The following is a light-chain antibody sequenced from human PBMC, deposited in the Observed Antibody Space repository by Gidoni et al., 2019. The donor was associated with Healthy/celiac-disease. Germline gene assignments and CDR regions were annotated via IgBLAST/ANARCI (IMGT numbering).Light chain of an antibody. CDR2: GNS. Sequence: QSVLPQPPSVSGAPGQRVTISCTGSSSNIGAGYDVHWYQQLPGTAPKLLIYGNSNRPSGVPDRFSGSKSVTSDSLAITGLQAEDEADYYCQSYDSSLSVWVFGGGTKLTVL. CDR1: SSNIGAGYD. CDR3: QSYDSSLSVWV. V-gene: IGLV1-40*01. J-gene: IGLJ3*02.